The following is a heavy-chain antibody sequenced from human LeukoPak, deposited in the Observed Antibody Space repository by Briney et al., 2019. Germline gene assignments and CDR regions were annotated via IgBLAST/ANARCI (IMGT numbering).Heavy chain of an antibody. CDR1: GFSFSSYT. J-gene: IGHJ4*02. Sequence: PGGSLRLSCAASGFSFSSYTMNWVRQAPGKGLEWVSSIRSSSSYIYYADSLKGRFTISRDNAKNSLYLQMNSLRAEDTAVYYCAKPDTETDIVVVVAAPPPFDYWGQGTLVTVSS. CDR2: IRSSSSYI. V-gene: IGHV3-21*01. CDR3: AKPDTETDIVVVVAAPPPFDY. D-gene: IGHD2-15*01.